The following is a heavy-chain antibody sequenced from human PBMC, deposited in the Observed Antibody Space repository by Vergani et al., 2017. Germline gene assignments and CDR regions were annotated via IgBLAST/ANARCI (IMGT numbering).Heavy chain of an antibody. CDR1: GFTVSSNY. J-gene: IGHJ3*02. CDR3: AREEAYYYDSSGYSDAFDI. D-gene: IGHD3-22*01. Sequence: EVQLVESGGGLIQPGGSLRLSCAASGFTVSSNYMSWVRQATGKGLEWVSVIYSGGSTYYADSVKGRFTISRDNSKNTLYLHMNSLRAEDTAVYYCAREEAYYYDSSGYSDAFDIWGQGTMVTVSS. V-gene: IGHV3-53*01. CDR2: IYSGGST.